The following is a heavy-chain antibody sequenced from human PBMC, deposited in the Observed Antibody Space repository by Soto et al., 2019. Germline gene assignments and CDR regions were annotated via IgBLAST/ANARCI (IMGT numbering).Heavy chain of an antibody. Sequence: GESPKTYCKGSGYSFTSYRISWVRQMPGKGLGWKGRIDPSDSYTNYSPSLQGHVTITADKSISTAYLQWSSLKASDSAMYYCARHGGYGDYGDAFDIWGQGTMVTVSS. CDR2: IDPSDSYT. J-gene: IGHJ3*02. D-gene: IGHD4-17*01. CDR3: ARHGGYGDYGDAFDI. V-gene: IGHV5-10-1*01. CDR1: GYSFTSYR.